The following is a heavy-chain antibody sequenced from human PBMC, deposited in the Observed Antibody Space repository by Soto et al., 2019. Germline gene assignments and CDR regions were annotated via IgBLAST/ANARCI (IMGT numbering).Heavy chain of an antibody. CDR1: GFTFSSYD. CDR3: ARELLWFGELGGGRYYYGMDV. Sequence: GGSLRLSCAASGFTFSSYDMHWVRQATGKGLEWVSAIGTAGDTYYPGSVKGRFTISRENAKNSLYLQMNSLRAEDTAVYYCARELLWFGELGGGRYYYGMDVWGQGTTVTVSS. V-gene: IGHV3-13*01. CDR2: IGTAGDT. D-gene: IGHD3-10*01. J-gene: IGHJ6*02.